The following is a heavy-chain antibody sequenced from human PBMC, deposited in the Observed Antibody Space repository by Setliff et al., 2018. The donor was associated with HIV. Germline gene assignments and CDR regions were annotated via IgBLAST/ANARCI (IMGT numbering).Heavy chain of an antibody. CDR3: ARDVGRDGYRFDH. CDR2: ISAHNGRI. J-gene: IGHJ4*02. CDR1: GYTFSDYG. Sequence: ASVKVSCKASGYTFSDYGISWVRQAPGQGLEWMGWISAHNGRINYAQKFQGRVTMTTDRSTSTAYMELRGLRSDDTAVYYCARDVGRDGYRFDHWGQGTLVTVSS. V-gene: IGHV1-18*01. D-gene: IGHD5-12*01.